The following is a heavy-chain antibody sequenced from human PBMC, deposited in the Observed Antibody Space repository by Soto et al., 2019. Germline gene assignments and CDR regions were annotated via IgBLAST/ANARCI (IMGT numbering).Heavy chain of an antibody. CDR3: AKDSRVYDFWSGYYGYGMDV. CDR2: ISYDGSNK. D-gene: IGHD3-3*01. Sequence: LRLSCAASGFTFSSYGMHWVRQAPGKGLEWVAVISYDGSNKYYADSVKGRFTISRDNSKNTLYLQMNSLRAEDTAVYYCAKDSRVYDFWSGYYGYGMDVWGQGTTVTVSS. CDR1: GFTFSSYG. J-gene: IGHJ6*02. V-gene: IGHV3-30*18.